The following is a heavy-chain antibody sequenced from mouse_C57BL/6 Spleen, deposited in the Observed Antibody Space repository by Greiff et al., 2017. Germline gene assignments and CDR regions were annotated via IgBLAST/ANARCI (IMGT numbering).Heavy chain of an antibody. J-gene: IGHJ1*03. CDR2: IWTGGGT. CDR1: GFSLTSYA. CDR3: ARIPPYYYGSSYWYFDV. D-gene: IGHD1-1*01. Sequence: QVQLQQSGPGLVAPSQSLSITCTVSGFSLTSYAISWVRQPPGKGLEWLGVIWTGGGTNYNSALKSRLSISKDNSKSQVFLKMNSLQTDDTARYYCARIPPYYYGSSYWYFDVWGTGTTVTVSS. V-gene: IGHV2-9-1*01.